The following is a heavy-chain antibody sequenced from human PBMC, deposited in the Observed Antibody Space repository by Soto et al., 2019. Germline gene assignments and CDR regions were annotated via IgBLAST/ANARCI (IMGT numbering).Heavy chain of an antibody. CDR1: GGSVSSGSYY. CDR2: IYYSGST. D-gene: IGHD6-19*01. V-gene: IGHV4-61*01. J-gene: IGHJ4*02. CDR3: ARAGSGWYNY. Sequence: QVQLQESGPGLVKPSETLSLTCTVSGGSVSSGSYYWSWIRQPPGKGLEWIGYIYYSGSTNYNPSLKSRVTISVDTSKNQCSLKLSSVTAADTAVYYCARAGSGWYNYWGQGTLVTVSS.